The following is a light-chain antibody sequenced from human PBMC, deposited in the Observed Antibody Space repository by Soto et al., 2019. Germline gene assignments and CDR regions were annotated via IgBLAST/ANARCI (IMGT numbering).Light chain of an antibody. CDR1: QSVRSW. V-gene: IGKV1-5*01. CDR3: QKNDNSPLT. CDR2: DAS. J-gene: IGKJ4*01. Sequence: GDRVTITCRASQSVRSWLAWYQQKPGSAPKFLVYDASSLESGVPSRFSGSGSGTEFTLTISNLQPDDFATYYYQKNDNSPLTFGGGTKVEI.